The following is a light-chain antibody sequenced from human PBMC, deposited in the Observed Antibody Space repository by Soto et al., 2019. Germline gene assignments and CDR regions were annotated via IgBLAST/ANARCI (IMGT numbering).Light chain of an antibody. CDR2: GAS. Sequence: EIVLTQSPGTLSLSPGESATLSCRASQTVGSDYLAWYQQRPGQAPRLLIYGASSRATGIPDRFSGSGSGTDFPLTISRLEPEDFAKYFCQQYRTSAQTFGQGTKVEIK. V-gene: IGKV3-20*01. CDR1: QTVGSDY. J-gene: IGKJ1*01. CDR3: QQYRTSAQT.